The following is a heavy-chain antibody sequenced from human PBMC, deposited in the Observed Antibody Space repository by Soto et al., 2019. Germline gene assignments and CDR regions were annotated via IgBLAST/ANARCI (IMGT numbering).Heavy chain of an antibody. CDR1: GYTFTSYA. J-gene: IGHJ4*02. D-gene: IGHD3-3*01. CDR2: INAGNGNT. V-gene: IGHV1-3*01. Sequence: ASVKVSCKASGYTFTSYAMHWVRRAPGQRLEWMGWINAGNGNTKYSQKFQGRVTITRDTSASTAYMELSSLRSEDTAVYYCARDLGDYDFWSGQTDNPFDYWGQGTLVTVSS. CDR3: ARDLGDYDFWSGQTDNPFDY.